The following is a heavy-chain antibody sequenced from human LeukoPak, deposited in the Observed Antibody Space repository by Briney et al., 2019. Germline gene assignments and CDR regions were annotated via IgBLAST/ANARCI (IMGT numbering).Heavy chain of an antibody. Sequence: PSETLSLTCTVSGGSISRSSYYWGWIRQPPGKGLEWIGSIYYSGSTYYNPSLKSRVTISVDTSKNQFSLKLSSVTAADTAVYYCASPPIVGGVTGPFDPWGQGTLVTLSS. V-gene: IGHV4-39*01. J-gene: IGHJ5*02. CDR3: ASPPIVGGVTGPFDP. CDR2: IYYSGST. D-gene: IGHD2-21*01. CDR1: GGSISRSSYY.